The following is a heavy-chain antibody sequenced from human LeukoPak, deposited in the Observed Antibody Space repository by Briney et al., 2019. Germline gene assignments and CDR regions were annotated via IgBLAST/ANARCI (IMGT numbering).Heavy chain of an antibody. CDR1: GGSISSSNW. J-gene: IGHJ4*02. V-gene: IGHV3-7*01. CDR2: IKQDGSEK. Sequence: PSGTLSLTCAVSGGSISSSNWWSWVRQPPGKGLEWVANIKQDGSEKYYVDSVKGRFTISRDNAKNSLYLQMNSLRAEDTAVYYCARDQSSSSSPIPTFDYWGQGTLVTVSS. D-gene: IGHD6-6*01. CDR3: ARDQSSSSSPIPTFDY.